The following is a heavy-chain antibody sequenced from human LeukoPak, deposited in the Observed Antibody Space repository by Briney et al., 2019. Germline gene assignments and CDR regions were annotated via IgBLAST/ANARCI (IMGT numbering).Heavy chain of an antibody. D-gene: IGHD2-21*02. Sequence: GRSLRLSCAASGFTFSSYAMSWVRQAPGKGLEWVSAISGSGGSTYYADSVKGRFTISRDNSKNTLYLQMNSLRAEDTAVYYCAKDKRGVVTAMRIYFDYWGQGTLVTVSS. J-gene: IGHJ4*02. V-gene: IGHV3-23*01. CDR3: AKDKRGVVTAMRIYFDY. CDR2: ISGSGGST. CDR1: GFTFSSYA.